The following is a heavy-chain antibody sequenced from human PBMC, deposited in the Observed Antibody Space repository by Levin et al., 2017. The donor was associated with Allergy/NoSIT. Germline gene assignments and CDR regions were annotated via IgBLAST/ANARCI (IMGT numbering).Heavy chain of an antibody. D-gene: IGHD5-12*01. Sequence: PSETLSLTCTVSGGSISSSSYYWGWIRQPPGKGLEWIGSMYYSGSTYYNPSLKSRVTILLDTSKNQFSLKLTSVTAADTAVYYCARGGRLRPDAFDSWGQGAMVTVSS. CDR2: MYYSGST. CDR3: ARGGRLRPDAFDS. CDR1: GGSISSSSYY. J-gene: IGHJ3*02. V-gene: IGHV4-39*07.